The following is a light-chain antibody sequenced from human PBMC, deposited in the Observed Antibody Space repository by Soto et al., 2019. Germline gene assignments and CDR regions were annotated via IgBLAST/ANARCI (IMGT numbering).Light chain of an antibody. CDR2: GAS. CDR3: QQYGSSPGT. CDR1: QSVSSSY. Sequence: EIVLTECPCTLSLSAGERSTLSCLASQSVSSSYLAWYQQKPGQAPRLLIYGASSRATGIPDRFSGSGSGTDFTLTISRLEPEDFAVYYCQQYGSSPGTLGQGTKVDIK. J-gene: IGKJ1*01. V-gene: IGKV3-20*01.